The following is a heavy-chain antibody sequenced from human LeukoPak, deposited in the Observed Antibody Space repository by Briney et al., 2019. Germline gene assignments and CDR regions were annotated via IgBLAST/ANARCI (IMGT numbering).Heavy chain of an antibody. CDR3: ARDRYSTTWRYFDS. CDR1: GFTFSSYS. Sequence: GGSLRLSCAASGFTFSSYSMNWVRQAPGKGLEWVSSISSSSSYIYYADSVKGRFTISRDNSKNTLFLQMNSLRAEDTAVYYCARDRYSTTWRYFDSWGQGTLVTVSS. J-gene: IGHJ4*02. V-gene: IGHV3-21*01. CDR2: ISSSSSYI. D-gene: IGHD6-13*01.